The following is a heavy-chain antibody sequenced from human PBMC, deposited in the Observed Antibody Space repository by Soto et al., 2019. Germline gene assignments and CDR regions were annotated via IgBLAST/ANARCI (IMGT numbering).Heavy chain of an antibody. CDR3: ALSSGYTNWFDP. CDR1: GYTFTSYA. J-gene: IGHJ5*02. CDR2: INAGNGNT. Sequence: ASVKVSCKASGYTFTSYAMHWVRQAPGQRLEWMGWINAGNGNTKYSQKFQGRVTITRDTSASTAYMELSSLRSEDTAVYYCALSSGYTNWFDPWGQGTLVTVSS. D-gene: IGHD3-22*01. V-gene: IGHV1-3*01.